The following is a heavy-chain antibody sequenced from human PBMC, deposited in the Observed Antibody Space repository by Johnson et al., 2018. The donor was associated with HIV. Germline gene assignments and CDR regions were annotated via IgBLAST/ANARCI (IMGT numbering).Heavy chain of an antibody. CDR2: IKQDGSEK. D-gene: IGHD2-15*01. Sequence: VQLVESGGGLVQPGGSLRLSCAASGFTFSSYWMSWVRQAPGKGLEWVANIKQDGSEKYYVDSVKGRFTISRDNAKNSLYRQMNSLRAEDTAVYYCARDREHGLLEAFDIWGQGTMVTVST. J-gene: IGHJ3*02. V-gene: IGHV3-7*01. CDR3: ARDREHGLLEAFDI. CDR1: GFTFSSYW.